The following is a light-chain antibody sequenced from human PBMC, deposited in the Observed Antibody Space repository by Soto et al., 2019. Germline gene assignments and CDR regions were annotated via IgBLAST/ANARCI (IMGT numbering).Light chain of an antibody. J-gene: IGLJ2*01. CDR3: CSYAGSSTVV. Sequence: QSVLTQPASVSGSPGQSITISCTGTSSDVGSYNLVSWYQQHPGKAPKLMIYEGSKRPSGVSNRFSRSKSGNTASLTISGLQAEDEADYYCCSYAGSSTVVFGGGTQLTVL. V-gene: IGLV2-23*01. CDR1: SSDVGSYNL. CDR2: EGS.